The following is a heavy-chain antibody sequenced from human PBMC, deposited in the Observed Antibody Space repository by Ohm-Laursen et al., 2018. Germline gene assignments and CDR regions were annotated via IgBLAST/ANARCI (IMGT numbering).Heavy chain of an antibody. D-gene: IGHD4-11*01. V-gene: IGHV3-23*01. CDR1: GFSFTRYA. J-gene: IGHJ4*02. CDR3: AKCLGLSKDGVDY. CDR2: ISARGTT. Sequence: GSLRLSCTASGFSFTRYAMSWVRQAPGKGLEWVSGISARGTTYYADSVQGRFTISRDDSKNTLFLQMNSLRAEDTAVYYCAKCLGLSKDGVDYWGQGTLVTVSS.